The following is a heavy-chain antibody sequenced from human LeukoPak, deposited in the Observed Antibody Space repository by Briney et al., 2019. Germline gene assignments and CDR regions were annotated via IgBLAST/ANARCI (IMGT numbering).Heavy chain of an antibody. CDR2: ISSSGSTI. CDR3: ANVLLWFGELSFGDY. J-gene: IGHJ4*02. D-gene: IGHD3-10*01. V-gene: IGHV3-11*04. CDR1: GFTFSDYY. Sequence: GGSLRLSCAASGFTFSDYYMSWIRQAPGKGLEWVSYISSSGSTIYYADSVKGRFTISRDNAKNSLYLQMNSLRAEDTAVYYCANVLLWFGELSFGDYWGQGTLVTVSS.